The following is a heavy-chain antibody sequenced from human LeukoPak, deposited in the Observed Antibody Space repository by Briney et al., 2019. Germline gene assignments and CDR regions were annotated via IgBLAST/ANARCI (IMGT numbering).Heavy chain of an antibody. V-gene: IGHV4-4*07. D-gene: IGHD3-22*01. CDR1: GGSISTYY. Sequence: SETLSLTCTVPGGSISTYYWSWIRQPAGKGLEWIGRIYTSGSTNYNPSLKSRVTMSVDTSKNQFSLKLSSVTAADTAVYYCARGLAVCYDSSVYGHNWFDPWGQGTLVTVSS. CDR2: IYTSGST. CDR3: ARGLAVCYDSSVYGHNWFDP. J-gene: IGHJ5*02.